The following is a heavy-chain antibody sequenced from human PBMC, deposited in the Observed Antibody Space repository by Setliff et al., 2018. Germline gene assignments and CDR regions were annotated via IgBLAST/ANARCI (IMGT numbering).Heavy chain of an antibody. CDR3: ARLSWNGLRYYGLDV. Sequence: SETLSLTCGVSGYSISSGHFWGWIRQPPGKGLEWIAEINHSGSTNYNPSLKSRVTISVDTSTNQFSRKLRSVTAADTAVYYCARLSWNGLRYYGLDVWGQGTTVTVSS. J-gene: IGHJ6*02. CDR1: GYSISSGHF. CDR2: INHSGST. V-gene: IGHV4-38-2*01. D-gene: IGHD3-3*01.